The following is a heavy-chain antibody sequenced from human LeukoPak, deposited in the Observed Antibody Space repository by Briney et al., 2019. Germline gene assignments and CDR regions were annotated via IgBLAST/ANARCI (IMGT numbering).Heavy chain of an antibody. CDR3: ARHFAIAGSLSYGMDV. CDR1: CGNISSHD. J-gene: IGHJ6*02. V-gene: IGHV4-59*11. CDR2: IYYSGST. Sequence: PSKTLSLSSTVACGNISSHDWSWIRQPPGKGLEWIGYIYYSGSTNYNPSLKSRVTISVDTSKKQFSLKLSSVAAADTAVYYCARHFAIAGSLSYGMDVWGQGTTVTVSS. D-gene: IGHD6-13*01.